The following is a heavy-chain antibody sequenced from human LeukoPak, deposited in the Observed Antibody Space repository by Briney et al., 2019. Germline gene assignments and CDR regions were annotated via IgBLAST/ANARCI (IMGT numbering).Heavy chain of an antibody. D-gene: IGHD6-6*01. CDR3: ARDQGSSSVFDY. CDR1: GFTLSDYY. CDR2: ISSSGSTI. V-gene: IGHV3-11*01. J-gene: IGHJ4*02. Sequence: PGGSQRLSCAASGFTLSDYYMSWIRQAPGKGLEWVSYISSSGSTIYYAASVKGRFTISRDNAKNSLYLQMNSLRAEDTAVYYCARDQGSSSVFDYWGQGTLVSVSS.